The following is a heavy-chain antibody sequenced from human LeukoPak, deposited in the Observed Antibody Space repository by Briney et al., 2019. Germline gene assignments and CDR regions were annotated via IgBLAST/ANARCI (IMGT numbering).Heavy chain of an antibody. J-gene: IGHJ4*02. Sequence: SETLSLTCTVSGGSVSSGSYYWSWIRQPPGKGLEWIGYIYYSGSTNYNPSLKSRVTISVDTSKNQFSLKLSSVTAADTAVYYCARGESSGNFDYWGQGTLVTVSS. V-gene: IGHV4-61*01. CDR3: ARGESSGNFDY. CDR1: GGSVSSGSYY. D-gene: IGHD3-22*01. CDR2: IYYSGST.